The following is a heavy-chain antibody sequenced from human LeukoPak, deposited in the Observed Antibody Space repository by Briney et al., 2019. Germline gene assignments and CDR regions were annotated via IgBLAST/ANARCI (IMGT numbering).Heavy chain of an antibody. J-gene: IGHJ5*02. Sequence: ASVKVSCKTSGYTFTGYYMHWVRQAPGQGLEWMGWINPNSGGTNYAQKFQGRVTMTRDTSISTAYMELSRLRSDDTAVYYCASVYYYGSGSYYNGPYNWFDPWGQGTLVTVSS. CDR1: GYTFTGYY. CDR2: INPNSGGT. V-gene: IGHV1-2*02. D-gene: IGHD3-10*01. CDR3: ASVYYYGSGSYYNGPYNWFDP.